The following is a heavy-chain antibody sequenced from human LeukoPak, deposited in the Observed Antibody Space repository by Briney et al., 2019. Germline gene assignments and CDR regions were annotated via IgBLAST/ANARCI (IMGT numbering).Heavy chain of an antibody. V-gene: IGHV3-23*01. CDR2: ISGSGGST. CDR3: AKAYDFWSGIDY. CDR1: GFTFSSYA. D-gene: IGHD3-3*01. J-gene: IGHJ4*02. Sequence: GGSLRLSCAASGFTFSSYAMSWVRQAPGKGLEWVSAISGSGGSTYYADSVKGRFTISRDNSKSTLYLHMNSLRAEDTAVYYCAKAYDFWSGIDYWGQGTLVTVSS.